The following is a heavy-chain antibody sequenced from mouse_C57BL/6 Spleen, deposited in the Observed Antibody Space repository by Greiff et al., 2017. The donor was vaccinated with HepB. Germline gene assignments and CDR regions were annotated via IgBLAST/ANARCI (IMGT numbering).Heavy chain of an antibody. CDR3: ARQGGSSPYYFDY. CDR1: GYTFTSYW. CDR2: IDPSDSYT. J-gene: IGHJ2*01. V-gene: IGHV1-69*01. D-gene: IGHD1-3*01. Sequence: QVQLQQPGAELVMPGASVKLSCKASGYTFTSYWMHWVKQRPGQGLEWIGEIDPSDSYTNYNQKFKGKSTLTVAKSSSTAYMQLSSLTSEDSAVYYCARQGGSSPYYFDYWGQGTTLTVSS.